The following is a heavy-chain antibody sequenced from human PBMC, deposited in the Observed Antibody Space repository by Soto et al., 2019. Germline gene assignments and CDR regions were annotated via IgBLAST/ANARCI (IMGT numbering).Heavy chain of an antibody. V-gene: IGHV4-30-4*08. CDR2: IYYSGST. J-gene: IGHJ4*02. CDR3: ARGGWRHIDY. D-gene: IGHD3-3*01. CDR1: GGSISSSFY. Sequence: LSLTCTVSGGSISSSFYWDWIRQHPGKGLEWIGYIYYSGSTYYNPSLKSRVTISVDTSKNQFSLKLSSVTAADTAVYYCARGGWRHIDYWGQGTLVTVSS.